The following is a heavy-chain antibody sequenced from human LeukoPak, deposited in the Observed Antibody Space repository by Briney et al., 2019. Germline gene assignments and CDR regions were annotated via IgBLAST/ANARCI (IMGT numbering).Heavy chain of an antibody. Sequence: SSETLSLTCTVSGGSISTYYWSWIRQPPGKGLEWIGYIFYSGSTNYNPSLKSRVTISVDTSKNQFSLNLSSVTAADTAVYYCARGNSYYDSSDYFPWESFQHWGQGTLVTVSS. D-gene: IGHD3-22*01. J-gene: IGHJ1*01. V-gene: IGHV4-59*01. CDR1: GGSISTYY. CDR3: ARGNSYYDSSDYFPWESFQH. CDR2: IFYSGST.